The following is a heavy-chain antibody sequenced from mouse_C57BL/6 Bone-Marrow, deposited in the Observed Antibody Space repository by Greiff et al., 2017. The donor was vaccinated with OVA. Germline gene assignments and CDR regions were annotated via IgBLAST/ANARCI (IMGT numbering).Heavy chain of an antibody. CDR3: AESHYYGSSYAMDY. V-gene: IGHV1-64*01. J-gene: IGHJ4*01. Sequence: QVQLQQSGAELVKPGASVKLSCKASGYTFTSYWMHWVKQRPGQGLEWIGMIHPNSGSTNYNEKFKSKATLTVDKSSSTAYMQLSSLTSEDSAVYYCAESHYYGSSYAMDYWGQGTSVTVSS. D-gene: IGHD1-1*01. CDR2: IHPNSGST. CDR1: GYTFTSYW.